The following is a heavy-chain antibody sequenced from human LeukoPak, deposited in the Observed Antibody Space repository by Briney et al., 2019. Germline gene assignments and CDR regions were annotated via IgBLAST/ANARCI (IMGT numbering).Heavy chain of an antibody. V-gene: IGHV3-30-3*01. J-gene: IGHJ4*02. D-gene: IGHD1-26*01. CDR2: ISYDGSNK. CDR1: GFTFSTYA. Sequence: GGSLRLSCAASGFTFSTYAMYWVRQAPGKGLEWVAVISYDGSNKYYADSVKGRFIISRDNSKNTLYLQMNSLRVEDTAVYYCARDKVGATGGYFDYWGQGTLVTVSS. CDR3: ARDKVGATGGYFDY.